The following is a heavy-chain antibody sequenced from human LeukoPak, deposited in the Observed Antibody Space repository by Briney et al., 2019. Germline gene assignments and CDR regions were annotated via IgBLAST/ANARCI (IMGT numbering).Heavy chain of an antibody. J-gene: IGHJ4*02. V-gene: IGHV3-21*01. CDR1: GFTFSSHG. D-gene: IGHD1-26*01. CDR3: ARDLLGWELHYFDY. Sequence: PGGSLRLSCVASGFTFSSHGMNWVRQAPGKGLEWVSSISGSSSYIYYADSVKGRFSISRDNAKNSLYLQMNSLRAEDTAVYYCARDLLGWELHYFDYWGQGTLVTVSS. CDR2: ISGSSSYI.